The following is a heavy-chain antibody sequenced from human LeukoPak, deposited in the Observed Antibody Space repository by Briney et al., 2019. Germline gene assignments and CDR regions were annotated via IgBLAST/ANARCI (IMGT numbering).Heavy chain of an antibody. D-gene: IGHD3-22*01. CDR1: GFTFSSYA. CDR3: AKDRGGDSSGYYRGIFDY. Sequence: GSLRLSCAASGFTFSSYAMSWVRQAPGKGLEWVSAISGSGGSTYYADSVKGRFTISRDNSKNTLYLQMNSLRAEDTAVYYCAKDRGGDSSGYYRGIFDYWGQGTLVTVSS. CDR2: ISGSGGST. J-gene: IGHJ4*02. V-gene: IGHV3-23*01.